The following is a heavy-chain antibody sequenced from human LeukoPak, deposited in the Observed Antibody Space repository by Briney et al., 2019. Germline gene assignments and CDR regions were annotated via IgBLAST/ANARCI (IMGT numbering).Heavy chain of an antibody. J-gene: IGHJ4*02. V-gene: IGHV3-21*01. CDR3: ARTGPGAPDLRLRFLEWLLDY. CDR1: GFTFSSYS. Sequence: GGSLRLSCAASGFTFSSYSMNWVRQAPGKGLEWVSSISSSSSYIYYADSVKGRFTISRDNAKNSLYLQMNSLRAEDTAVYYCARTGPGAPDLRLRFLEWLLDYWGQGTLVTVSS. CDR2: ISSSSSYI. D-gene: IGHD3-3*01.